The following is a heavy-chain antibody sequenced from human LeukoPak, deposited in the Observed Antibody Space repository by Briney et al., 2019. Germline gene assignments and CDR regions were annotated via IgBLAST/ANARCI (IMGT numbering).Heavy chain of an antibody. V-gene: IGHV4-31*03. CDR2: IYYSGST. J-gene: IGHJ6*02. CDR1: GGSISSGGYY. Sequence: PSETLSLTCTVSGGSISSGGYYWSWIRQHPGKGLEWIGYIYYSGSTYYNPSLKSRVTISVDTSKNQFSLKLSSVTAADTAVYYCARYCSSTSCYLSYGMDVWGQGTTVTVSS. CDR3: ARYCSSTSCYLSYGMDV. D-gene: IGHD2-2*01.